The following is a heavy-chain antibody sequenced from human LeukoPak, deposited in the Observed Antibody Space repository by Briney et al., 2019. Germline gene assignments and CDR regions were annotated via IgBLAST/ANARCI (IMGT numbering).Heavy chain of an antibody. D-gene: IGHD3-10*01. J-gene: IGHJ6*02. CDR2: ISYDGSNK. CDR1: GFTFSSYA. CDR3: ARDLKDLYYYGSGSYGMDV. V-gene: IGHV3-30-3*01. Sequence: GGSLRLSCAASGFTFSSYAMHWVRQAPGKGLEWVAVISYDGSNKYYADSVKGRFTISRDNAKNSLYLQMNSLRAEDTAVYYCARDLKDLYYYGSGSYGMDVWGQGTTVTVSS.